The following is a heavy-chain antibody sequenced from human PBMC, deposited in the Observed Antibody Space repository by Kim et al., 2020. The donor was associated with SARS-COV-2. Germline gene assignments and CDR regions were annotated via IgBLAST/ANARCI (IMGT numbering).Heavy chain of an antibody. CDR3: ARGDYYDSSGYYYTFDY. CDR2: IWYDGSNK. Sequence: GGSLRLSCAASGFTFSSYGMHWVRQAPGKGLEWVAVIWYDGSNKYYADSVKGRFTISRDNSKNTLYLQMNSLRAEDTAVYYCARGDYYDSSGYYYTFDYWGQGTLVTVSS. J-gene: IGHJ4*02. CDR1: GFTFSSYG. V-gene: IGHV3-33*01. D-gene: IGHD3-22*01.